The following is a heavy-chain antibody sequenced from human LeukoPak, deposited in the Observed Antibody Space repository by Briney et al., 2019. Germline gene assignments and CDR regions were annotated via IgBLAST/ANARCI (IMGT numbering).Heavy chain of an antibody. V-gene: IGHV4-34*01. CDR2: VNHSGST. Sequence: SETLSLTCAVYGGSFSGYYCSWIRQPPGKGLEWIGEVNHSGSTNYNPPLKSRVTISVDTSKNQFSLTLSAVTAADTAVYYCARATPATRWFGDWGQGTLVTVSS. J-gene: IGHJ4*02. D-gene: IGHD3-10*01. CDR3: ARATPATRWFGD. CDR1: GGSFSGYY.